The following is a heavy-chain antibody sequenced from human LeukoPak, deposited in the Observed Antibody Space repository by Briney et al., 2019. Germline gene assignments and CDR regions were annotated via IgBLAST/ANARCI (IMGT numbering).Heavy chain of an antibody. J-gene: IGHJ4*02. D-gene: IGHD6-6*01. Sequence: PSETLSLTCTVSGGSISSSSCYWGWIRQPPGKGLEWIGSIYYSGSTYYNPSLKSRVTISVDTSKNQFSLKLSSVTAADTAVYYCARDPAGPKYSSFLDYWGQGTLVTVSS. CDR2: IYYSGST. V-gene: IGHV4-39*07. CDR1: GGSISSSSCY. CDR3: ARDPAGPKYSSFLDY.